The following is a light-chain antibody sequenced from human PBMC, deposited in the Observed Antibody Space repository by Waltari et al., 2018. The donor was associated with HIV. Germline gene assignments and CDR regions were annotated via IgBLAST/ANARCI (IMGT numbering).Light chain of an antibody. CDR3: QLYGSSPPRYT. V-gene: IGKV3-20*01. Sequence: EVVLTQSPGTLSLSPGEGATLSCRASQSVTSSYLAWYQQKPGQAPRLVIDGASNRATGIPDRFSGSGSGTDFTLTISRLEPEDFAVYYCQLYGSSPPRYTFGQGTKLEIK. J-gene: IGKJ2*01. CDR2: GAS. CDR1: QSVTSSY.